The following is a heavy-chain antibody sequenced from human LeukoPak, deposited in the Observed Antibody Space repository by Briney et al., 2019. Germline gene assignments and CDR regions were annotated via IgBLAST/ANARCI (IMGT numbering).Heavy chain of an antibody. CDR3: ARPQTMGSSSPLGY. D-gene: IGHD2-2*01. V-gene: IGHV4-59*01. CDR2: IYYSGRT. Sequence: MSSETLSLTCTVSGGSISSYYWIWIRQPPGKGLEWLGDIYYSGRTNYNPSLKSRVTTSLDTSKNQISLKLSSVTAADTAVYYCARPQTMGSSSPLGYWGQGTLVTVSS. CDR1: GGSISSYY. J-gene: IGHJ4*02.